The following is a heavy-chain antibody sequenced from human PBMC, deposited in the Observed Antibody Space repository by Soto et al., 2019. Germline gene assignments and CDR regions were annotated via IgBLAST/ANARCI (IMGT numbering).Heavy chain of an antibody. CDR1: GYTFTSYY. J-gene: IGHJ4*02. V-gene: IGHV1-69*13. D-gene: IGHD3-22*01. Sequence: GASVKVSCKASGYTFTSYYMHWLRQAPGQGLKRMGGIIPMFGTANYAQKFQGRVTITADESTSTAYMKLSSLRSEDTAVYYCARSRANYYDSRGYYYSTFDYWGQGTLVTVSS. CDR2: IIPMFGTA. CDR3: ARSRANYYDSRGYYYSTFDY.